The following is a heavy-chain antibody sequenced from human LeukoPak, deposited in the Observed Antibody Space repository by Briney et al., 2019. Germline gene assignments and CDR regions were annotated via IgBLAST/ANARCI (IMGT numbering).Heavy chain of an antibody. J-gene: IGHJ4*02. Sequence: GASVKVSCKASGYTFTSYYMHWVRQAPGQGLEWMGIINPSGGSTSYAQKFQGRVTMTRDTSTSTVYMELSSLGSEDTAVYYCARDFSSWYERPHTGFDYWGQGTLVTVSS. V-gene: IGHV1-46*01. CDR1: GYTFTSYY. CDR2: INPSGGST. CDR3: ARDFSSWYERPHTGFDY. D-gene: IGHD6-13*01.